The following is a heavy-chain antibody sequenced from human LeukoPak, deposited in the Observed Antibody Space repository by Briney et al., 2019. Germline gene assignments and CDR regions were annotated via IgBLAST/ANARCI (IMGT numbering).Heavy chain of an antibody. CDR3: ARMKFYDSTGYSPGHYMDV. CDR2: LYPGVST. V-gene: IGHV4-4*07. Sequence: SETLSLTCSVSGGPIYSYYWSWIRQTANKGLEWIGRLYPGVSTDYNPSPKSRVTMSVDTSKKQFALRLSAVTAADTAVYYCARMKFYDSTGYSPGHYMDVWGKGTTVIVSS. D-gene: IGHD3-22*01. J-gene: IGHJ6*03. CDR1: GGPIYSYY.